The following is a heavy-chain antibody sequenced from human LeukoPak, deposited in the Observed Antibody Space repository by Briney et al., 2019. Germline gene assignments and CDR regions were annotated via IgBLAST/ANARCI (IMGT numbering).Heavy chain of an antibody. CDR2: IYSSGST. CDR3: ARGVGYYYDSSGYYHPLGDDAFDI. D-gene: IGHD3-22*01. CDR1: GGSISSYY. V-gene: IGHV4-59*12. J-gene: IGHJ3*02. Sequence: SETLSLTCTVSGGSISSYYWSWIRQPPGKGLEWIGYIYSSGSTNYNPSLKSRVTISVDTYKNQFSLKLSSVTAADTAVYYCARGVGYYYDSSGYYHPLGDDAFDIWGQGTMVTVSS.